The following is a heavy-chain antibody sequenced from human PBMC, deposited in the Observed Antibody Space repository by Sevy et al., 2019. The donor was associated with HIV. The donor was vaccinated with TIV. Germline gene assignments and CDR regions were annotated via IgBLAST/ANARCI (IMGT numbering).Heavy chain of an antibody. CDR2: ISGISNYI. J-gene: IGHJ3*02. CDR3: ARAVPATDAFDI. CDR1: GFTFTSYS. D-gene: IGHD6-19*01. V-gene: IGHV3-21*01. Sequence: GGSLRLSCAASGFTFTSYSMHWVRQAPGKGLEWVSPISGISNYIYYADSVKGRFSISRDNAKNSLYLQMNSLRAEDTAVFYCARAVPATDAFDIWGQGTLVTVSS.